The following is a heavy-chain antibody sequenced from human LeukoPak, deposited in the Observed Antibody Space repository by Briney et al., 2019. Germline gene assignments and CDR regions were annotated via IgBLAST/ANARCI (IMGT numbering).Heavy chain of an antibody. J-gene: IGHJ2*01. V-gene: IGHV4-59*01. D-gene: IGHD3-10*01. CDR3: ARVERWVGELFSVHWFFDL. CDR2: LHHTGTN. CDR1: GYSSNDSY. Sequence: SETLSLTCSVSGYSSNDSYWGWIRQPPGNGLEWGGYLHHTGTNNSNPSHKSRVTMSVDSSKNHFSLKLSSVTAADTAVYYCARVERWVGELFSVHWFFDLWGRGTLVTVSS.